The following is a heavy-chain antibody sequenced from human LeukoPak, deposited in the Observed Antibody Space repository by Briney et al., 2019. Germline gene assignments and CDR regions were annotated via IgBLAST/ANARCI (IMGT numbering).Heavy chain of an antibody. V-gene: IGHV4-31*03. CDR2: IHHSGRS. Sequence: SQTLSLTCTVSADSLSSGGHYWAWIRQFPGKGLESIGFIHHSGRSRHNPSLKDRVAISVDTSRKRFALKLSSVTAADTAMYYCARGGNRFGGFYFDYWGQGIQVIVSS. CDR1: ADSLSSGGHY. J-gene: IGHJ4*02. D-gene: IGHD3-10*01. CDR3: ARGGNRFGGFYFDY.